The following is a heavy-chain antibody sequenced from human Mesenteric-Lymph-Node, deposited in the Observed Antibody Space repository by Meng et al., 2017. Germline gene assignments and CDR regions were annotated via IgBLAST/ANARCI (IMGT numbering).Heavy chain of an antibody. CDR2: INPNSGGT. D-gene: IGHD3-10*01. CDR3: ARDRSTMVRGVILRRKFDY. V-gene: IGHV1-2*02. Sequence: ASVKVSCKASGRTFSSHTITWVRQAPGQGLEWMGWINPNSGGTNYAQKFQGRVTMTRDTSISTAYMELSRLRSDDTAVYYCARDRSTMVRGVILRRKFDYWGQGTLVTVSS. CDR1: GRTFSSHT. J-gene: IGHJ4*02.